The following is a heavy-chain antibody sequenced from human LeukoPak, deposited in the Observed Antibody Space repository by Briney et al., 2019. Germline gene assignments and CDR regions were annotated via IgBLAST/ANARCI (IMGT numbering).Heavy chain of an antibody. CDR2: ISSSGTTI. CDR3: AREEYYYDSSGYYLLDY. Sequence: GGSLRLSCAASGFTFSSYEMTWVRQAPGKGLEWGSYISSSGTTIYYADSVKGRFTISRDNAKNSLYLQMNSLRAEDTAVYYCAREEYYYDSSGYYLLDYWGQGTLVTVSS. D-gene: IGHD3-22*01. V-gene: IGHV3-48*03. J-gene: IGHJ4*02. CDR1: GFTFSSYE.